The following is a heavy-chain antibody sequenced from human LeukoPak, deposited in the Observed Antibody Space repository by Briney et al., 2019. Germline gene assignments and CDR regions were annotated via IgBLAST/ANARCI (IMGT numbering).Heavy chain of an antibody. V-gene: IGHV1-46*01. D-gene: IGHD2-2*03. CDR2: INPSGGST. J-gene: IGHJ6*02. CDR3: ARDGLARGGMDV. Sequence: ASVKVSCKASGYTFTSYYIHWVRQASGQGLEWMGIINPSGGSTSYAQKFQGRVTMTRDTSTSTVYMELSSLRSEDTAVYYCARDGLARGGMDVWGQGTTVTVSS. CDR1: GYTFTSYY.